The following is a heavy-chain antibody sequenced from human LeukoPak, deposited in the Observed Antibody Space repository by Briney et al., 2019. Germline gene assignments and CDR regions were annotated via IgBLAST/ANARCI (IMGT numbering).Heavy chain of an antibody. Sequence: GASVKVSCKASGYTFTSYGISWVRQAPGQGLEWMGWISAYNGNTNYAQKLQGRVTMTTDTSTSTAYMELRSLRSDDTAVYYCARDFVRAGWPSLGAFDIWGQGTMVTVSS. V-gene: IGHV1-18*01. CDR1: GYTFTSYG. CDR3: ARDFVRAGWPSLGAFDI. J-gene: IGHJ3*02. CDR2: ISAYNGNT. D-gene: IGHD2-15*01.